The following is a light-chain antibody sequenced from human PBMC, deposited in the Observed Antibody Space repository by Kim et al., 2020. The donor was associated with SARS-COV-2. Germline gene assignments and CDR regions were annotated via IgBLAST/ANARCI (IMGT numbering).Light chain of an antibody. V-gene: IGKV4-1*01. CDR1: QSVLYSSTNNNY. CDR3: QQYYSTPYT. CDR2: WAS. Sequence: RATINCKSSQSVLYSSTNNNYLAWYQQKPGQPLKLLLYWASTRESGVPDRLSGSGSGTDFTLTISTLQAEDVAVYYCQQYYSTPYTFGQGTKLEI. J-gene: IGKJ2*01.